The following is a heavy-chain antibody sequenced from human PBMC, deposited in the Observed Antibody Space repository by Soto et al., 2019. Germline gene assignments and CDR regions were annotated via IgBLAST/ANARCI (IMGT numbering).Heavy chain of an antibody. CDR2: INHSGST. CDR3: ARDKGDDFWSGYYSSWFDP. V-gene: IGHV4-34*01. J-gene: IGHJ5*02. CDR1: GGSFSGYY. Sequence: SETLSLTCAVYGGSFSGYYWSWIRQPPGKGLEWIGEINHSGSTNYNPSLKSRVTISVDTSKNQFSLKLSSVTAADTAVYYCARDKGDDFWSGYYSSWFDPWGQGTLVTVSS. D-gene: IGHD3-3*01.